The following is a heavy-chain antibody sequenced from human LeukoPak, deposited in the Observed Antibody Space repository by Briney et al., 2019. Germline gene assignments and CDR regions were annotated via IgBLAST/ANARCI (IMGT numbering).Heavy chain of an antibody. CDR1: GFTFTTYW. V-gene: IGHV3-7*01. Sequence: PGGSLRLSCAASGFTFTTYWMSWVRQAPGKGLEWVANINQDGTEKYYVDSVKGRFTISRDNAKNSLYLQMNSLRAEDTAVYYCARVGSILTDHFDYWGQGTLVTVSS. CDR3: ARVGSILTDHFDY. J-gene: IGHJ4*02. CDR2: INQDGTEK. D-gene: IGHD3-9*01.